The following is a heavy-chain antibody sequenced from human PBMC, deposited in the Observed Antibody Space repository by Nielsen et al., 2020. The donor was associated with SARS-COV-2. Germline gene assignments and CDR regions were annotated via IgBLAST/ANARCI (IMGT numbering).Heavy chain of an antibody. Sequence: ASVKVSCKASGYIFTGYYIHWVRQAPGQGLEWMGRINPNSGSTTYAQKFQGRVTMTTDTSTSTVYMELSSLRSEDTAVYYCARGRVTTNPRVFDPWGQGTLVTVSS. J-gene: IGHJ5*02. V-gene: IGHV1-46*01. CDR2: INPNSGST. CDR1: GYIFTGYY. D-gene: IGHD1-14*01. CDR3: ARGRVTTNPRVFDP.